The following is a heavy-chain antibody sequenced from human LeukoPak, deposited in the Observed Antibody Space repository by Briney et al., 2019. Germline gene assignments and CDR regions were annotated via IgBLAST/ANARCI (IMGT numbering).Heavy chain of an antibody. Sequence: GGSLRLSCAASGFTFSSYGMHWVRQAPGKGLEWVAVIWYDGSNKYYADSVKGRFTISRDNSKNTLYLQMNSLRAEDTVVYYCARGTAHSSGWYYFDYWGQGTLVTVSS. V-gene: IGHV3-33*01. CDR2: IWYDGSNK. CDR3: ARGTAHSSGWYYFDY. CDR1: GFTFSSYG. D-gene: IGHD6-19*01. J-gene: IGHJ4*02.